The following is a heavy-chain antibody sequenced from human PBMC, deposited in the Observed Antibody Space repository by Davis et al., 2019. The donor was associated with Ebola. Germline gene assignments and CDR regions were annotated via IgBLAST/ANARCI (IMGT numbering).Heavy chain of an antibody. J-gene: IGHJ3*02. CDR1: GGSVSSGSYY. V-gene: IGHV4-61*01. D-gene: IGHD3-3*01. CDR2: IYYSGST. Sequence: SETLSLTCTVSGGSVSSGSYYWSWIWQPPGKGLEWIGYIYYSGSTNYNPSLKSRVTISVDTSKNQFSLKLNSVTAADTAVYYCARGRGGRITISGVVTAGDAFDIWGRGTMVIVSS. CDR3: ARGRGGRITISGVVTAGDAFDI.